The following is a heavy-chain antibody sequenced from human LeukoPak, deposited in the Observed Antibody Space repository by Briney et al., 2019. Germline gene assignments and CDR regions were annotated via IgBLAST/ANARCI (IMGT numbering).Heavy chain of an antibody. D-gene: IGHD3-10*01. CDR3: VGSPTYYYMDV. CDR1: GSTFGNRA. V-gene: IGHV3-30*04. CDR2: ISHDGGND. Sequence: GGSLRLSCAASGSTFGNRAIHWVRQAPGKGLEWVTVISHDGGNDYYRDSVKGRFTISRDNSKNTVVLQMNSLSPDDTAVYYCVGSPTYYYMDVWGKGTTVTVSS. J-gene: IGHJ6*03.